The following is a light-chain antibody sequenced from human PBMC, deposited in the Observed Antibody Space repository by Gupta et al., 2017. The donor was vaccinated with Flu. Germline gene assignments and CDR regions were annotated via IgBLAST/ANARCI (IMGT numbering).Light chain of an antibody. CDR3: GTWDSSLSALI. CDR2: DND. CDR1: SPNIGNNY. J-gene: IGLJ2*01. Sequence: QSVFTQPPPISAAPGQKVPISRPCSSPNIGNNYVSWYQQLPGTAPKLLIYDNDNPPSGIPDRFSGSKSGTSATLGITGLQTGDEADYYCGTWDSSLSALIFGGGTKLTVL. V-gene: IGLV1-51*01.